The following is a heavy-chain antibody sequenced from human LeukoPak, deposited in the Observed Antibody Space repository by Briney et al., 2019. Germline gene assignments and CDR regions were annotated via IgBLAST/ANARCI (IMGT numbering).Heavy chain of an antibody. CDR3: AKSLRPSSGYPRDAFDI. Sequence: GGSLRLSCAASGFTFSSYVMSWVRQAPGKGLEWVSAISGSGGSTYYADSVKGRFTISRDNSKNTLYLQMDSLRAEDTAVYYCAKSLRPSSGYPRDAFDIWGQGTMVTVSS. D-gene: IGHD3-22*01. V-gene: IGHV3-23*01. CDR2: ISGSGGST. CDR1: GFTFSSYV. J-gene: IGHJ3*02.